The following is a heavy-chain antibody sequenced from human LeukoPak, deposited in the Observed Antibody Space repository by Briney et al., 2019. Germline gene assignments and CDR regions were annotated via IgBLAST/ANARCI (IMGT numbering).Heavy chain of an antibody. Sequence: PGGSLRLSCTASGFTFGDYAMNWVRQAPGKGPEWVGFITSKAYGGTGEYAASVKGRLTISRDDSKSIAYLQMNSLKTEDTAVYYCSRMTYCSGGSCSFDDWGQGTLVTVSS. CDR3: SRMTYCSGGSCSFDD. J-gene: IGHJ4*02. V-gene: IGHV3-49*04. D-gene: IGHD2-15*01. CDR2: ITSKAYGGTG. CDR1: GFTFGDYA.